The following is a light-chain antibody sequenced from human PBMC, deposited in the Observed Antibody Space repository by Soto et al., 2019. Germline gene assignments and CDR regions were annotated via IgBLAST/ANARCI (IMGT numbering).Light chain of an antibody. Sequence: DIQMTQSPSTLSASVGDRVTITCQASQSIGSWLAWYQQKPGKAPKLLLYKASSLESGVPSRFGGSGSGTEFILTISSLQPDDFATYYCQQYNTYSSFGQGTKVEIK. V-gene: IGKV1-5*03. CDR1: QSIGSW. CDR2: KAS. CDR3: QQYNTYSS. J-gene: IGKJ1*01.